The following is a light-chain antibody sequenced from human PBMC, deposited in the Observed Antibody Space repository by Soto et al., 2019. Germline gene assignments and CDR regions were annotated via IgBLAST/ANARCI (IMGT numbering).Light chain of an antibody. J-gene: IGKJ1*01. V-gene: IGKV1-5*01. CDR2: EAS. CDR1: QCISSW. Sequence: DIQMTQSPSTLSASVGDRVTITFRASQCISSWLAWYQQKPGKAPQVLIYEASSLESGIQSRFSGRGSWTEFTLTLTSLQLDDFAAHYGQKYNTQVKFGQETKVDIK. CDR3: QKYNTQVK.